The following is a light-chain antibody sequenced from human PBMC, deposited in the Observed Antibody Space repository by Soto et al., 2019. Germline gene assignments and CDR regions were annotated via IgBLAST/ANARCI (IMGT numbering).Light chain of an antibody. V-gene: IGLV2-14*01. CDR2: EVS. CDR1: SSDVGGYNY. J-gene: IGLJ1*01. Sequence: QSALTQPASVSGSPGQSITISCTVTSSDVGGYNYVSWHQQHPGKAPKLMIYEVSNRPSGVSNRFSGSKSGNTASLTISGLQAEDEADYFCSSYGSTSTRYVFGTGTKLTVL. CDR3: SSYGSTSTRYV.